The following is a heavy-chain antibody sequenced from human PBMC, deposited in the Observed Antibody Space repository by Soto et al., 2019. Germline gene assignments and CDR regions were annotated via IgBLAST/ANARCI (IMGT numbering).Heavy chain of an antibody. CDR1: GGSFSGYY. D-gene: IGHD2-2*01. V-gene: IGHV4-34*01. CDR3: ARGRWYCSSTSCCARRYFDY. J-gene: IGHJ4*02. CDR2: INHSGST. Sequence: SETLSLTCAVYGGSFSGYYWSWIRQPPGKGLEWIGEINHSGSTNYNPSLKSRVTISVDTSKNQFSLKLSSVTAADTAVYYCARGRWYCSSTSCCARRYFDYWGQGTLVTVSS.